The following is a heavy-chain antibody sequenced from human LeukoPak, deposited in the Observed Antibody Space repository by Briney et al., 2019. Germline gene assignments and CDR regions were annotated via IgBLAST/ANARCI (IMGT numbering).Heavy chain of an antibody. CDR2: INSDGSST. Sequence: GGSLRLSCAASGFTFSSYWMHWVRHAPGKGLVWVSRINSDGSSTSYADSVKGRFTISRDNAKNTLYLQMNSLRAEDTAVYYCARSTYYDFWSGYHVNYFDYWGQGTLVTVS. D-gene: IGHD3-3*01. V-gene: IGHV3-74*01. CDR1: GFTFSSYW. CDR3: ARSTYYDFWSGYHVNYFDY. J-gene: IGHJ4*02.